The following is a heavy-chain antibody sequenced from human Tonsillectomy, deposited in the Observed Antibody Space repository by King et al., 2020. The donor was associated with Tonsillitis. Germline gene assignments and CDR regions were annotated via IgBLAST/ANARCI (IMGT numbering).Heavy chain of an antibody. Sequence: DVQLVQSGAEVKKPGESLRISCQGSGYTFTKYWISWIRQVPGKGLEWMGRIDPSGSDSAYSLPFQGHVTISSDNSNNTAYLQWNSLKASDSAMYYCARVTTYSCDYWGQGTLVTVSS. J-gene: IGHJ4*02. CDR2: IDPSGSDS. D-gene: IGHD4-11*01. CDR3: ARVTTYSCDY. CDR1: GYTFTKYW. V-gene: IGHV5-10-1*03.